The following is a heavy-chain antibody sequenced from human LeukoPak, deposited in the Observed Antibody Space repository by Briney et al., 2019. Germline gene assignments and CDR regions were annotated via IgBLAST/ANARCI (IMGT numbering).Heavy chain of an antibody. Sequence: PGGSLRLSCAASGFTFSNYWMSWVRQAPGKGLEWVANIRRDGSEKQYVDSVKGRFTISRDNAKNSLYLQMNSLRAEDMAVFFCVRESRSGTSYWGQGTLVTVSS. J-gene: IGHJ4*02. D-gene: IGHD3-10*01. CDR3: VRESRSGTSY. CDR1: GFTFSNYW. V-gene: IGHV3-7*01. CDR2: IRRDGSEK.